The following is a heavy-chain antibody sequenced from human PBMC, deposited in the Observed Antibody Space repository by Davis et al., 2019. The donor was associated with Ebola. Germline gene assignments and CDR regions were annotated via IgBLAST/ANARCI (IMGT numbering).Heavy chain of an antibody. V-gene: IGHV4-59*08. Sequence: SETLSLTCSVSGGSVGSDYWSWIRQPPGKGLEWIGYIYYSGSTNYNPSLKSRVTISVDTSKNQFSLKLRSVTAADTAVYYCARMPTVTADHWYFDLWGRGTLVAVSS. J-gene: IGHJ2*01. CDR2: IYYSGST. D-gene: IGHD4-17*01. CDR3: ARMPTVTADHWYFDL. CDR1: GGSVGSDY.